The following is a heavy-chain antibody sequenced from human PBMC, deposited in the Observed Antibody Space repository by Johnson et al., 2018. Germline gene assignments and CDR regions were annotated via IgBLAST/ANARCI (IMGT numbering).Heavy chain of an antibody. J-gene: IGHJ1*01. CDR1: GFTFSIYG. Sequence: QVQLVESGGGVVQPGKSLRLSCAASGFTFSIYGMHWVRQAPGKGLEWVATIWYDDNNHYIDSVKGRLTISRDNSKNTLYLQMNSLRAEDKAVYYCARDDGRGAEYLQHWGQGTQVTVSA. D-gene: IGHD2-15*01. V-gene: IGHV3-33*01. CDR2: IWYDDNN. CDR3: ARDDGRGAEYLQH.